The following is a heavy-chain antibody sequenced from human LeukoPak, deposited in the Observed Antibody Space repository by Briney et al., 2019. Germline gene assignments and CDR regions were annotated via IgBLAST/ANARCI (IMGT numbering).Heavy chain of an antibody. CDR1: GGSITSSNYF. V-gene: IGHV4-39*07. CDR3: ARDSCNSTSCRRKFDN. D-gene: IGHD2-2*01. J-gene: IGHJ4*02. CDR2: IYYSGST. Sequence: PSETLSLTCTVSGGSITSSNYFWDWIRQSPGKGLEWIGSIYYSGSTYYNPSLKSRVTISVETSKIQFSLKLSSVTAADSAVYYCARDSCNSTSCRRKFDNWGQGTLVTVSS.